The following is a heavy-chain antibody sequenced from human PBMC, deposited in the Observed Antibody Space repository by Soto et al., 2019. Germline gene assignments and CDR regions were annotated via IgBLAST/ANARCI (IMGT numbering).Heavy chain of an antibody. Sequence: GGSLRLSCAASGFTFSSYAMSWVRQAPGKGLEWVSAISGSGGSTYYADSVKGRFTISRDNSKNTLYLQMNSLRAEDTAVYYCAKDLYGDGSTEYFQHWGQGTLVTVSS. V-gene: IGHV3-23*01. CDR2: ISGSGGST. D-gene: IGHD4-17*01. J-gene: IGHJ1*01. CDR1: GFTFSSYA. CDR3: AKDLYGDGSTEYFQH.